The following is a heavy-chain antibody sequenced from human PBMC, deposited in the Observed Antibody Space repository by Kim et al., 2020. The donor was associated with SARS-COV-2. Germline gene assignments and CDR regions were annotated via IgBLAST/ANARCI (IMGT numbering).Heavy chain of an antibody. Sequence: GESLKISCKGSGYSFTSYWIGWVRQMPGKGLEWMGIIYPGDSDTRYSPSFQGQVTISADKSISTAYLQWSSLKASDTAMYYCARLDWDIVVVPAANQGAFDIWGQGTMVTVSS. J-gene: IGHJ3*02. D-gene: IGHD2-2*01. V-gene: IGHV5-51*01. CDR2: IYPGDSDT. CDR1: GYSFTSYW. CDR3: ARLDWDIVVVPAANQGAFDI.